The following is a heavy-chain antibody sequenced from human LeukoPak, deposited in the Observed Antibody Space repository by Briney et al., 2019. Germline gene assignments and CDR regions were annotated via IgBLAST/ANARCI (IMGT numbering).Heavy chain of an antibody. CDR2: IHPNSGKT. CDR3: ARGHYGGNRYFDI. V-gene: IGHV1-8*01. D-gene: IGHD4-23*01. Sequence: GASVNVSCTASGYTFRSYEINWVRQAPGQGLEWVGWIHPNSGKTGYAQKFQGRVTMTRDTSTETAFMELSSLKFDDTAIFYCARGHYGGNRYFDIWGQGTLVTVSS. J-gene: IGHJ4*02. CDR1: GYTFRSYE.